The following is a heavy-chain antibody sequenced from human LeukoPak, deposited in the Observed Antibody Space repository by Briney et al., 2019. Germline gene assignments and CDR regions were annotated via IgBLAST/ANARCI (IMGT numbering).Heavy chain of an antibody. CDR3: AKEKPPKLTRPLYFDY. Sequence: PGRSLRLSCAASGFTFDDYAMHWVRQAPGKGLEWVSGISWNSGSIGYADSVKGRFTISRDNAKNSLYLQMNSLRAEDTALYYCAKEKPPKLTRPLYFDYWGHGTLVTVSS. D-gene: IGHD4/OR15-4a*01. CDR2: ISWNSGSI. V-gene: IGHV3-9*01. CDR1: GFTFDDYA. J-gene: IGHJ4*01.